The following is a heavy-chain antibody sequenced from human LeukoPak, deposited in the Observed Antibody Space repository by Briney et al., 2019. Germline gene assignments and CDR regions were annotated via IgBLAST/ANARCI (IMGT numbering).Heavy chain of an antibody. J-gene: IGHJ4*02. CDR3: AKNMIRGVIMSSSFDY. D-gene: IGHD3-10*01. CDR2: ISASGGST. V-gene: IGHV3-23*01. Sequence: HSGGSLRLSCAASGLTFSSFGMSWVRQAPGKGLEWVSAISASGGSTYYADSVKGRFTISGDNSKNTLYLQMNSLRAEDTAVYYCAKNMIRGVIMSSSFDYWGQGTLVTVSS. CDR1: GLTFSSFG.